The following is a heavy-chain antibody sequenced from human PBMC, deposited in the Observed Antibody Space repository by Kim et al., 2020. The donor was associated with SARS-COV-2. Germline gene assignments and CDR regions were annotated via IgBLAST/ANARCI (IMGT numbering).Heavy chain of an antibody. D-gene: IGHD4-17*01. CDR1: GGSISSYY. CDR2: IYYSGST. CDR3: ARDAHKNGDLDY. V-gene: IGHV4-59*01. J-gene: IGHJ4*02. Sequence: SETLSLTCTVSGGSISSYYWSWIRQPPGKGLEWIGYIYYSGSTNYNPSLKSRVTISVDTSKNQFSLKLSSVTAADTAVYYCARDAHKNGDLDYWGQGTLVTVSS.